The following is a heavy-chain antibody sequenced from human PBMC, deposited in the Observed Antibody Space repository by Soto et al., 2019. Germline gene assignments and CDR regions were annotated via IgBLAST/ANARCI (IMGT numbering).Heavy chain of an antibody. D-gene: IGHD6-13*01. CDR1: GGSISSYY. V-gene: IGHV4-59*01. Sequence: SETISLTCTVAGGSISSYYWSWIRQPPGKGLEWIVYIYYSGSTNYNPSLKSRVTISVDTSKNQFSLKLSSVTAADTAVYYCARALAAAGTNWFDPWGQGTLVTVLL. CDR3: ARALAAAGTNWFDP. J-gene: IGHJ5*02. CDR2: IYYSGST.